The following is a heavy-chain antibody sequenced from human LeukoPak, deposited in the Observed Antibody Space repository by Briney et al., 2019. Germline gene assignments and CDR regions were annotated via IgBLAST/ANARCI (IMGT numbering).Heavy chain of an antibody. D-gene: IGHD1-26*01. Sequence: ASVTVSCKASGYSFADYYIHWVRQAPGQGLEWMGRINPKSGGTDYAQNFQGRVTMTRDTSITTAYMELSSLRSDDTAVYYCAREVGATDNSFDYWGQGTLVTVSS. CDR2: INPKSGGT. J-gene: IGHJ4*02. CDR1: GYSFADYY. V-gene: IGHV1-2*06. CDR3: AREVGATDNSFDY.